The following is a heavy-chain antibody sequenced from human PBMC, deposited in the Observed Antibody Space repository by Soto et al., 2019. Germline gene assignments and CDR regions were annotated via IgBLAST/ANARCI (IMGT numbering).Heavy chain of an antibody. D-gene: IGHD5-12*01. J-gene: IGHJ4*02. CDR2: FDPEDGEK. Sequence: GASVKVSWKVSGYTLTELSMHWGRQAPGKRLEWMGGFDPEDGEKIYAQKFQGRVTMTEDTSTDTAYMELSSLRSEDTAVYYCATPGGYDLPVVVKALDYWGQGTLVTVSS. CDR1: GYTLTELS. V-gene: IGHV1-24*01. CDR3: ATPGGYDLPVVVKALDY.